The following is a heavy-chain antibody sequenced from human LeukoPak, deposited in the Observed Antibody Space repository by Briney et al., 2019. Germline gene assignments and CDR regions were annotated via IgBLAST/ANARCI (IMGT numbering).Heavy chain of an antibody. CDR2: IYYSGST. CDR1: GGSISSYY. V-gene: IGHV4-59*01. D-gene: IGHD3-10*01. CDR3: ARVIGFGELFYYYYGMDV. J-gene: IGHJ6*02. Sequence: PSETLSLTCTVSGGSISSYYWSWIRQPPGKGLEWMGYIYYSGSTNYSPSLKSRVTISVDTSKNQFSLKLSSVTAADTAVYYCARVIGFGELFYYYYGMDVWGQGTTVTVSS.